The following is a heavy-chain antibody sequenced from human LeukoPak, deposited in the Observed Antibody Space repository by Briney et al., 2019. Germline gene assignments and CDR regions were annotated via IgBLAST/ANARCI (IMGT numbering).Heavy chain of an antibody. CDR2: INHSGST. CDR3: ARGMVYAILYY. J-gene: IGHJ4*02. V-gene: IGHV4-34*01. D-gene: IGHD2-8*01. Sequence: SETLSLTCAVYSGSFSGYYWSWIRQPPGKGLEWIGEINHSGSTNYNPSLKSRVTISVDTSKNQFSLKLSSVTAADTAVYYCARGMVYAILYYWGQGTLVTVSS. CDR1: SGSFSGYY.